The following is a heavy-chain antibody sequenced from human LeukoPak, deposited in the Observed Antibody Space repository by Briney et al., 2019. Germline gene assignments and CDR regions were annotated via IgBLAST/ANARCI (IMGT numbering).Heavy chain of an antibody. D-gene: IGHD2-2*01. CDR1: GFTFSDYY. J-gene: IGHJ6*02. Sequence: GGSLRLSCAASGFTFSDYYMSWIRQAPGKGLEWVSYISSSGSTIYYADSVKGRFTISRDNAKNSLYLQMNSLRAEDTAVYYCAREGGLGYCSSTSCQYYGMDVWGQGTTVTVSS. CDR3: AREGGLGYCSSTSCQYYGMDV. CDR2: ISSSGSTI. V-gene: IGHV3-11*01.